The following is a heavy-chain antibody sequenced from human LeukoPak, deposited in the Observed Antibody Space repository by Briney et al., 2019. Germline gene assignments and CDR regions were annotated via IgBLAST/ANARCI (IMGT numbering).Heavy chain of an antibody. CDR2: IIPIFGTA. CDR1: GGTFSSYA. V-gene: IGHV1-69*01. Sequence: SVKVSCKASGGTFSSYAISWVRQAPGQGLEWMGGIIPIFGTANYAQKFQGRVTITADESTSTAYMELSSLRSEDTAVYYCARDLGYSSSYSTDSFDYWGQGTLVTVSS. J-gene: IGHJ4*02. CDR3: ARDLGYSSSYSTDSFDY. D-gene: IGHD6-13*01.